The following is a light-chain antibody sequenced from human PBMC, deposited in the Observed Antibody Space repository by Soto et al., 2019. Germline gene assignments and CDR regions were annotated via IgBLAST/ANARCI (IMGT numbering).Light chain of an antibody. J-gene: IGLJ1*01. CDR1: SSDVGGYNY. CDR3: SSYTSSSTYV. V-gene: IGLV2-14*01. Sequence: QSALTQPAPVSGSPGQSITISCTGTSSDVGGYNYVSWYQQRPGEAPKLIIYDVSNRPSGVSNRFSGSKSGNTASLTISGLQSEDEADYYCSSYTSSSTYVFGSGTNVTVL. CDR2: DVS.